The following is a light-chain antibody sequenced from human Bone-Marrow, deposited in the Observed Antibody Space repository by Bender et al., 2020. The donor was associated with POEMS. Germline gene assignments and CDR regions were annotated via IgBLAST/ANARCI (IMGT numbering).Light chain of an antibody. CDR1: SIGRNP. CDR3: QSADRRGGSGV. Sequence: QSVLTQPPSASGTPGQRVTISCSGGSIGRNPINWYQQLPGTAPRLVIYADDRRPSGVPNRFSASSSGTTVILTITGVQAEDEADYHCQSADRRGGSGVFGGGTKLTVL. V-gene: IGLV1-44*01. CDR2: ADD. J-gene: IGLJ3*02.